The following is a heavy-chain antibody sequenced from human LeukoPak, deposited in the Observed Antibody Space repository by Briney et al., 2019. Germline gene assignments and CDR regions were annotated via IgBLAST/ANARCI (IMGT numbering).Heavy chain of an antibody. J-gene: IGHJ4*02. Sequence: PSETLSLICTVSGGSISSYYWSWIRQPPGKGLEWIGYIYYSGGTNYNPSLKSRVTISVDTSKNQFSLKLSSVTAADTAVYYCARYSGSYSFDYWGQGTLVTVSS. CDR3: ARYSGSYSFDY. D-gene: IGHD1-26*01. V-gene: IGHV4-59*01. CDR1: GGSISSYY. CDR2: IYYSGGT.